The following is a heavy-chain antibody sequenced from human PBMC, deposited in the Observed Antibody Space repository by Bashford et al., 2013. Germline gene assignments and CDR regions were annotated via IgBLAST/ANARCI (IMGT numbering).Heavy chain of an antibody. D-gene: IGHD3-10*01. CDR3: ARDDVNVLLWFGELLDH. J-gene: IGHJ5*02. CDR1: GFIFSDYY. CDR2: INSDGSYT. V-gene: IGHV3-74*01. Sequence: GGSLRLSCAASGFIFSDYYMDWVRQAPGKGLVWVSRINSDGSYTNYADSVKGRFTFSRDNAKNTLYLQMNSLRAEDTAMYYCARDDVNVLLWFGELLDHWGQGTLVTVSS.